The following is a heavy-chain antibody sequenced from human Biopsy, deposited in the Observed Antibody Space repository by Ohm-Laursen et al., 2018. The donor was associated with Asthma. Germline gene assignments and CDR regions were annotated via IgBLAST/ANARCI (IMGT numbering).Heavy chain of an antibody. CDR2: ISYDGSNK. CDR1: GFTFSSYG. Sequence: SLRLSCAASGFTFSSYGMYWVRQAPGKGLEWVAVISYDGSNKYYADSVKGRFTISRDNSENTLYLQMNSLRGDDTAVYYCARDMNRDGWYFDYWGQGTLVTVSS. D-gene: IGHD5-24*01. CDR3: ARDMNRDGWYFDY. V-gene: IGHV3-30*03. J-gene: IGHJ4*02.